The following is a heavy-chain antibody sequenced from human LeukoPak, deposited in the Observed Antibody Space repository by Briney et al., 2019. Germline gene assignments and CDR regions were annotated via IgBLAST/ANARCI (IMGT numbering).Heavy chain of an antibody. V-gene: IGHV4-39*07. D-gene: IGHD3-10*01. CDR2: INHSGST. Sequence: PSETLSLTCTVSGGSISSTSYYWSWIRQPPGKGLEWIGEINHSGSTNYNPSLKSRVTISVDTSKNQFSLKLSSVTAADTAVYYCARAKPHITMVRPYYYYYYMDVWGKGTTVTVSS. CDR3: ARAKPHITMVRPYYYYYYMDV. CDR1: GGSISSTSYY. J-gene: IGHJ6*03.